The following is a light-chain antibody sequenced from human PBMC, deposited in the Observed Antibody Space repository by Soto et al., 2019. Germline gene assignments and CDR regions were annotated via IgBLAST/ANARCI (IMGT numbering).Light chain of an antibody. J-gene: IGLJ2*01. Sequence: QAVVTQPPSVSAAPGQKVTISCSGSSSNIGNNYVSWYQQLPGTAPKLLIYDNDKRPSGIPDRFSGSKSGTSATLGVTGLQTGDEADYYCATWDSSLSAGVFVGGTQLTVL. CDR1: SSNIGNNY. V-gene: IGLV1-51*01. CDR2: DND. CDR3: ATWDSSLSAGV.